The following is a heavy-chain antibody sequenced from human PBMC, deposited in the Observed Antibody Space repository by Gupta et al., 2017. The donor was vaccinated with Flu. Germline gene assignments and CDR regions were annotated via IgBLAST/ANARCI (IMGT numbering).Heavy chain of an antibody. Sequence: QVQLVESGGGVVQPGRSLRLSCAASGFTFSSYGMHWVRQAPGKGLEWVAVIWYDGSNKYYADAVKGRFTISRDNSKNTLYLQMNSLRDEDTAVYYCARDLGKETMIVGIDYWGQGNLVTVSS. CDR1: GFTFSSYG. V-gene: IGHV3-33*01. CDR2: IWYDGSNK. J-gene: IGHJ4*02. CDR3: ARDLGKETMIVGIDY. D-gene: IGHD3-22*01.